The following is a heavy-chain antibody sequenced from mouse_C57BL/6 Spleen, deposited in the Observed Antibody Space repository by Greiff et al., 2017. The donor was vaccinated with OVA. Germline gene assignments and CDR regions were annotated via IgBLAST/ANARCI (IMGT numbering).Heavy chain of an antibody. CDR2: IYPGSGST. D-gene: IGHD1-1*01. Sequence: QVQLQQPGAELVKPGASVKMSCKASGYTFTSYWITWVKQRPGQGLEWIGDIYPGSGSTNYNEKFKSKATLTVDTSSSTAYMQLSSLTSEDSAVYYCARSEYYGSSLAWFAYWGKGTLVTVSA. CDR1: GYTFTSYW. CDR3: ARSEYYGSSLAWFAY. J-gene: IGHJ3*01. V-gene: IGHV1-55*01.